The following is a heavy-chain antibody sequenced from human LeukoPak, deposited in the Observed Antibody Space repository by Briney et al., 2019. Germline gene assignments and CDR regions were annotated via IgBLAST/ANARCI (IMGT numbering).Heavy chain of an antibody. Sequence: ASVTVSCKASGGTFSIYAISWVRQAPGQGREWMGWINPNSGGTNYAQKFQGRVTMTRDTSISTAYMELSRLRSDDTAVYYCARRIAAAGMTFDYWGQGTLVTVSS. CDR2: INPNSGGT. V-gene: IGHV1-2*02. CDR1: GGTFSIYA. J-gene: IGHJ4*02. D-gene: IGHD6-13*01. CDR3: ARRIAAAGMTFDY.